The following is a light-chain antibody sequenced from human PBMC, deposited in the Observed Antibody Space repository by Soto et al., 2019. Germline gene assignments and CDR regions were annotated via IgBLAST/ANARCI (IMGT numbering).Light chain of an antibody. V-gene: IGKV3-15*01. CDR2: GAS. Sequence: IVLTQSPGTLSLSAGERATLSCRASQSVSSDLAWYQQKPGQAPRLFIYGASTRATGIPARFSGSGSGTEFTLTISSLQSEDFAVYYCQQYNKWPWTFGQGTKVDIK. CDR3: QQYNKWPWT. CDR1: QSVSSD. J-gene: IGKJ1*01.